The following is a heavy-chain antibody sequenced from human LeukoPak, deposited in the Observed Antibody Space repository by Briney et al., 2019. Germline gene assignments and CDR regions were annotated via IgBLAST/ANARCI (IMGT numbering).Heavy chain of an antibody. CDR1: GFTFDDYW. CDR2: INQDGSEK. J-gene: IGHJ6*04. V-gene: IGHV3-7*01. Sequence: GGSLRLSCGASGFTFDDYWMSWVRQAPGQGLEWVANINQDGSEKYYLDSAKGRFTISRDNARNSLYLQVNSLRAEDTAVYYCAELGITMIGGVWGKGTTVAISS. D-gene: IGHD3-10*02. CDR3: AELGITMIGGV.